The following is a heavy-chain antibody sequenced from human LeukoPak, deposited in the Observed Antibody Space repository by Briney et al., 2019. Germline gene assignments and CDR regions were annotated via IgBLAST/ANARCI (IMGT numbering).Heavy chain of an antibody. D-gene: IGHD6-6*01. V-gene: IGHV1-3*01. Sequence: ASVKVSCKASGYTFTSYAMHWVRQAPGQRLEWMGWINAGNGNTKYSQKFQGRVTITRDTSASTAYMELSSLRSEDTAVYCCARDRGGAARPSYYFDYWGQGTLVTVSS. CDR2: INAGNGNT. CDR3: ARDRGGAARPSYYFDY. J-gene: IGHJ4*02. CDR1: GYTFTSYA.